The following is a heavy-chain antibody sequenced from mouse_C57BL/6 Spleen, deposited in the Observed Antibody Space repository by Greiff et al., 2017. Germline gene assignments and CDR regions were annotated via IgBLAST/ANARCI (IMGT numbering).Heavy chain of an antibody. V-gene: IGHV1-82*01. CDR1: GYAFSSSW. Sequence: QVQLQQSGPELVKPGASVKISCKASGYAFSSSWMNWVKQRPGKGLEWIGRIYPGDGDTNYNGKFKGKATLTADKSSSTAYMQLSSLPSEDSAVYFCARSTMVTTGDYWGQGTTLTVSS. D-gene: IGHD2-2*01. CDR2: IYPGDGDT. J-gene: IGHJ2*01. CDR3: ARSTMVTTGDY.